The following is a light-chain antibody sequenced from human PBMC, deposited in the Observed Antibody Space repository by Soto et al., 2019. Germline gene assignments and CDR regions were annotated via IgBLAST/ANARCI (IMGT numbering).Light chain of an antibody. CDR1: SSDFGSYNL. CDR3: CSYAGSSTYV. CDR2: EDS. Sequence: QSVLTQPASVSGSPGQSITISCTGTSSDFGSYNLVSWYQQHPGKAPKLMIYEDSKRPSGVSNRFSGSKSGNTASLTISGLQAEDDADYYCCSYAGSSTYVFGIGTKVTV. V-gene: IGLV2-23*01. J-gene: IGLJ1*01.